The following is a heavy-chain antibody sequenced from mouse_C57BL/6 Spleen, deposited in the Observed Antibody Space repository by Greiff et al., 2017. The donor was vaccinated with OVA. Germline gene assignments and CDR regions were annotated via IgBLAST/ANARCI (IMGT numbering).Heavy chain of an antibody. D-gene: IGHD4-1*01. V-gene: IGHV1-15*01. Sequence: QVQLQQSGAELVRPGASVTLSCKASGYTFTDYEMHWVKQTPGHGLEWIGAIDPDTGGTAYNQKFKGKAILTADKSYSTAYMELRSLTAEDSAVYYCTGHWAWGQGTTLTVSS. CDR3: TGHWA. CDR1: GYTFTDYE. J-gene: IGHJ2*01. CDR2: IDPDTGGT.